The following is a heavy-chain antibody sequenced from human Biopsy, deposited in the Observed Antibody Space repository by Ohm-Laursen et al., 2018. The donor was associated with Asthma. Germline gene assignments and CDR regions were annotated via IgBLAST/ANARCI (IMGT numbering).Heavy chain of an antibody. CDR1: GYSFTDLS. CDR3: ASDFPKDYVRYNFQF. J-gene: IGHJ4*02. D-gene: IGHD4-17*01. V-gene: IGHV1-24*01. Sequence: ASVKVSCKISGYSFTDLSMHWVRQAPGQGLEWMGGHNHEEGGTANARRFQGRVTMTEDTSTDTAYMELSSLSSDDTAVYYCASDFPKDYVRYNFQFWGQGTLVTVSS. CDR2: HNHEEGGT.